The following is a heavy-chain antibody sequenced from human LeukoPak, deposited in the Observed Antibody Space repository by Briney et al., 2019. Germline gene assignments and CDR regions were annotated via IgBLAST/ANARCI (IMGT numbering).Heavy chain of an antibody. V-gene: IGHV3-53*01. J-gene: IGHJ4*02. CDR3: ARGGMVATIEN. D-gene: IGHD5-12*01. Sequence: GGSLRLSCAASGFTVSSNYMSWVRQAPGKGLEWVSVIDSVDGAYYADSVKGRFIISRDNSRNTLYLQMSSLRAEDTAVYYCARGGMVATIENWGQGTLVTVSS. CDR1: GFTVSSNY. CDR2: IDSVDGA.